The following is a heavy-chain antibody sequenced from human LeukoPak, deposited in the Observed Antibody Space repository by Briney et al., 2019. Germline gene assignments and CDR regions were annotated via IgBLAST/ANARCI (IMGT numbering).Heavy chain of an antibody. V-gene: IGHV3-23*01. D-gene: IGHD3-3*02. CDR2: ISGSGGST. J-gene: IGHJ4*02. CDR1: GFTFSNYA. CDR3: AEDPDFTSCISYSFFYF. Sequence: GGSLRLSCAASGFTFSNYAMSWVRPAPGKGLEWVSAISGSGGSTYYADSVKGRFTISRDNSKNTLYLQMNSLRAEDTAVYYWAEDPDFTSCISYSFFYFRGQGTLVTVSS.